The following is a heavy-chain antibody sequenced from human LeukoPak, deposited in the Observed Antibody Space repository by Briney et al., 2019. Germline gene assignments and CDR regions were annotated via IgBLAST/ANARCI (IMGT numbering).Heavy chain of an antibody. CDR1: GGTFSSYA. J-gene: IGHJ6*02. V-gene: IGHV1-69*13. CDR3: AIVVPAAMSYYYYGMDV. CDR2: IIPIFGTA. D-gene: IGHD2-2*01. Sequence: SVKVSCEASGGTFSSYAISWVRQAPGQGLEWMGGIIPIFGTANYAQKFQGRVTITADESTSTAYMELSSLRSEDTAVYYCAIVVPAAMSYYYYGMDVWGQGTTVTVSS.